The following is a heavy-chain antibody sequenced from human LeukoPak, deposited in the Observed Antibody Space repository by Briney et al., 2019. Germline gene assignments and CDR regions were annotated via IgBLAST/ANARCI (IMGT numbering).Heavy chain of an antibody. CDR1: GFTLSNYW. CDR2: INQAGNGK. J-gene: IGHJ2*01. D-gene: IGHD2-21*02. CDR3: ANTLRIFCGGDCYPGFFDT. V-gene: IGHV3-7*01. Sequence: GGSLTLSCAASGFTLSNYWMSWVRQAPGKGLEWVANINQAGNGKYYADSVKGRFTISRDNAKNSLYLQLKSLRAEDTALYYCANTLRIFCGGDCYPGFFDTWGRGTLVTVAS.